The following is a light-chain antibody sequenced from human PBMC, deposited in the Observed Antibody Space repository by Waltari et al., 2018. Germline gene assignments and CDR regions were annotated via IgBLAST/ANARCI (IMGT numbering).Light chain of an antibody. CDR1: QSISSY. CDR2: AAS. CDR3: QQRGT. Sequence: DIQMTQSPSSLSASVADRVTITCRASQSISSYLNWYQQKPGKAPKLLIYAASSLQSGVPSRFSGSGSGTDFTLTISSLQPEDFATYYCQQRGTFGGGTKVEIK. V-gene: IGKV1-39*01. J-gene: IGKJ4*01.